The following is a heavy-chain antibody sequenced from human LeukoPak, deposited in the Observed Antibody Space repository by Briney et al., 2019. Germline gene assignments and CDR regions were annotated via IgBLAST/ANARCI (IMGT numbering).Heavy chain of an antibody. J-gene: IGHJ4*02. CDR2: IYYSGTT. CDR3: ARRYCTGGSCYFDY. V-gene: IGHV4-39*01. D-gene: IGHD2-8*02. CDR1: GGSISSSSYY. Sequence: TPSETLSLTCTVSGGSISSSSYYWGWIRQPPGKGLEWIGSIYYSGTTYYNPSLTSRVTISIDTSKNQFSLKLSSVTVADTAVYYCARRYCTGGSCYFDYWGQGTLVTVSS.